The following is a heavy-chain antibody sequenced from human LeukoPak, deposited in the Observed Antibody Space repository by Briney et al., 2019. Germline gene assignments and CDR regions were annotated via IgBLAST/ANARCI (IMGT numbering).Heavy chain of an antibody. Sequence: PGGSLRLSCAASGFTFSSYSMNWVRQAPGKGLEWVSSISSSSSYIYYADSVKGRFTISRDNAKNSLYLQMNSLRAEDTAVYYCARDLWQPLNFTVVTPRFVYWGQGTLVTVSS. V-gene: IGHV3-21*01. CDR3: ARDLWQPLNFTVVTPRFVY. CDR2: ISSSSSYI. J-gene: IGHJ4*02. CDR1: GFTFSSYS. D-gene: IGHD4-23*01.